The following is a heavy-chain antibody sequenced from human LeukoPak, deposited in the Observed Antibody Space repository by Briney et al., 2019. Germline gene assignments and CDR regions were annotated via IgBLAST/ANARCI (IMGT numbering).Heavy chain of an antibody. V-gene: IGHV3-23*01. J-gene: IGHJ4*02. Sequence: TGGSLRLSCAASGFTFSSYAMSWVRQAPGKGLEWVSAISGSGGSTYYADSVKGRLTISRDNSKNTLYLQMNSLRAEDTAVYYCAKVGRSWELPYFDYWGQGTLVTVSS. CDR3: AKVGRSWELPYFDY. D-gene: IGHD1-26*01. CDR2: ISGSGGST. CDR1: GFTFSSYA.